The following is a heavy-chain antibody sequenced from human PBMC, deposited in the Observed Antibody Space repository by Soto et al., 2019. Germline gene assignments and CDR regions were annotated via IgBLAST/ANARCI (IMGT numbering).Heavy chain of an antibody. CDR2: ISHRGNT. J-gene: IGHJ6*02. V-gene: IGHV4-4*02. D-gene: IGHD2-15*01. Sequence: PSETLSLTCAVSGGSISSTSWWSWVRQPPGKGLEWIGDISHRGNTNYNPSLKSRLNISVDKSKNNFSLRLSSVTAADTAVYYCARGCSGGSCYPLMDVWGQGTTVTV. CDR1: GGSISSTSW. CDR3: ARGCSGGSCYPLMDV.